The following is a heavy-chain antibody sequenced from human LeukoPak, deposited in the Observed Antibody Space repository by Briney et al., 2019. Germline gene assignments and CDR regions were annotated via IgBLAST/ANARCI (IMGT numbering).Heavy chain of an antibody. CDR1: GYTFTAYY. J-gene: IGHJ4*02. CDR2: INPNTGGT. V-gene: IGHV1-2*02. D-gene: IGHD5-18*01. CDR3: ARDDSFQFDS. Sequence: GASVKVSCKASGYTFTAYYMHWARQAPGQGLEWMGWINPNTGGTNYAQKFQGRVTMTRATSISTAYMELSSLTSDDTAVYYCARDDSFQFDSWGQGTLVTVSS.